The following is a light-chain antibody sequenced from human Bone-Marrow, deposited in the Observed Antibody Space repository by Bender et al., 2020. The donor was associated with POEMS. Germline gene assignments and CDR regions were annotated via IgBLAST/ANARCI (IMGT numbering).Light chain of an antibody. J-gene: IGLJ2*01. CDR1: SSDVGGYNY. Sequence: QSALTQPPSASGSPGQSVTISCTGTSSDVGGYNYVFWYQQHPGKAPKLIIYEVSKRPSGVPDRFSGSKSGNMASLTISGLQAEDEADYYCCSYAGRGTMIFGGATRLTVL. CDR2: EVS. V-gene: IGLV2-8*01. CDR3: CSYAGRGTMI.